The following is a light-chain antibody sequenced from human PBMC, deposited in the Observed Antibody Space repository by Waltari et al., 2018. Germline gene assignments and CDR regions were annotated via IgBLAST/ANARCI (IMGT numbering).Light chain of an antibody. J-gene: IGKJ4*01. V-gene: IGKV1-39*01. Sequence: DIQMTQSPSSLSASVGDSVTITCRASQSVRKYLSWYQQKPGQAPKMMIYGTSGLKTGASSRFSGSVSGAAFTLTITGLQPEDFATYFCQQSYSNPRTFGGRTKVE. CDR3: QQSYSNPRT. CDR2: GTS. CDR1: QSVRKY.